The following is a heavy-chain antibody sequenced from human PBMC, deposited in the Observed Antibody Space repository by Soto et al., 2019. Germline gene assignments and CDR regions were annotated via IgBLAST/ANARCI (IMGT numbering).Heavy chain of an antibody. Sequence: SETLSLTCTVSGASITFGGYSWSWIRQTPGKGLEWIGYINHLETTFYNPSFESRLTLSIDRAKNQFSLKLHSMSAADRAVYFCARGGGSDSFDYWGQGILVTVPS. V-gene: IGHV4-30-2*01. CDR2: INHLETT. CDR3: ARGGGSDSFDY. J-gene: IGHJ4*02. CDR1: GASITFGGYS. D-gene: IGHD1-26*01.